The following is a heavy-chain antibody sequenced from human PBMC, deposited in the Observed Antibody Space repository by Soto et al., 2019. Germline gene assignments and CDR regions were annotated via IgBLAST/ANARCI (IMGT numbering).Heavy chain of an antibody. CDR2: ISYDGSNK. CDR1: GFTFSSYG. CDR3: AKGVAVAGTPSYYGMDV. J-gene: IGHJ6*02. Sequence: QVQLVESGGGVVQPGRSLRLSCAASGFTFSSYGMHWVRQAPGKGLEWVAVISYDGSNKYYADSVKGRFTISRDNSKNTLYLQINSLRAEDTAVYYCAKGVAVAGTPSYYGMDVWGQGTTVTVSS. D-gene: IGHD6-19*01. V-gene: IGHV3-30*18.